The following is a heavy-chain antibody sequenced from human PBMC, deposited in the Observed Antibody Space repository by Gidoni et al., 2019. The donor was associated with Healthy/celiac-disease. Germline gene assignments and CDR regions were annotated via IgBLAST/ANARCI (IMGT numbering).Heavy chain of an antibody. CDR3: ARDLRYCTNGVCYIFDP. Sequence: QVQLVQSGAEVKKPGSSVKVSCKASGGTFSSSAISWVRQAPGQGLEWMGRIIPILGIANYAQKFQGRVTITADKSTSTAYMELSSLRSEDTAVYYCARDLRYCTNGVCYIFDPWGQGTLVTVSS. CDR1: GGTFSSSA. D-gene: IGHD2-8*01. CDR2: IIPILGIA. V-gene: IGHV1-69*09. J-gene: IGHJ5*02.